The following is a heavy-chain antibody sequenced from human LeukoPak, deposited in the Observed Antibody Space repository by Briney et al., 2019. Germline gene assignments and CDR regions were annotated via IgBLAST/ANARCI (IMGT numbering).Heavy chain of an antibody. Sequence: SETLSLTCTVSGGSISSYYWSWIRQPPGKGLEWIGNIHYSESTNFNPSLKSRVAISVDTSKNQCSLNMRSVTAADTAVYYCARVSSAGMDFHYGMDVWGQGTTVLVSS. V-gene: IGHV4-59*01. J-gene: IGHJ6*02. CDR3: ARVSSAGMDFHYGMDV. CDR1: GGSISSYY. CDR2: IHYSEST. D-gene: IGHD6-13*01.